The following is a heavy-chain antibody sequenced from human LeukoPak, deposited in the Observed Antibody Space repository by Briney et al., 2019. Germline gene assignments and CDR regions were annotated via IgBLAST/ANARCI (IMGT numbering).Heavy chain of an antibody. CDR1: GGSISSYY. D-gene: IGHD6-19*01. CDR3: ARDHGSGWYNLDY. J-gene: IGHJ4*02. CDR2: IYYSGST. V-gene: IGHV4-59*01. Sequence: PSETLSLTCTVSGGSISSYYWSWIRQPPGKGLEWIGYIYYSGSTNYNPSLKSRVTISVDTSKNQFSLKLSSVTAADTAVYYCARDHGSGWYNLDYWGQGTLVTVSS.